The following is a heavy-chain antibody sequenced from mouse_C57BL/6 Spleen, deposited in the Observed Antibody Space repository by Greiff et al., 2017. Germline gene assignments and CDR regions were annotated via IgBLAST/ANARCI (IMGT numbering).Heavy chain of an antibody. CDR3: AREGTVAWFAY. J-gene: IGHJ3*01. Sequence: ESGPGLVKPSQSLSLTCSVTGYSITSGYYWNWIRQFPGNKLEWTGYISYDGSNNYNPSLKNRISITRDTSKNQFFLKLNSVTTEDTAAYYCAREGTVAWFAYWGQGTLVTVSA. CDR2: ISYDGSN. CDR1: GYSITSGYY. D-gene: IGHD4-1*01. V-gene: IGHV3-6*01.